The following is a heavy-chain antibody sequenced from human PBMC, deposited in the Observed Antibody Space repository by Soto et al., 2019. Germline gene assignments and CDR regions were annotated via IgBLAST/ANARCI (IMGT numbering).Heavy chain of an antibody. CDR1: GFTFSSYS. D-gene: IGHD2-15*01. CDR2: ISSSSSTI. V-gene: IGHV3-48*01. J-gene: IGHJ4*02. CDR3: ARTSVVADVGRVESPWGY. Sequence: ESGGGLVQPGGSLRLSCAASGFTFSSYSMNWVRQAPGKGLEWVSYISSSSSTIYYADSVKGLFTISRDNSKNSLYLQMTSLRAEDTAVYYCARTSVVADVGRVESPWGYWGQGTLVTVS.